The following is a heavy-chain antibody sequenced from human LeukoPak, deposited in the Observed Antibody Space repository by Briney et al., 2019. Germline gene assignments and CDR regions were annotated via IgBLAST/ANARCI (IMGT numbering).Heavy chain of an antibody. J-gene: IGHJ4*02. CDR1: GITVSSHY. V-gene: IGHV3-53*01. CDR3: ARELLY. Sequence: PGGSLRLSCAASGITVSSHYMNWGRRAPGEGLEWVSVIYGVHGPSSADSVKGRFTISRDNSKNTVYLQMNSLGAEDTAVYYSARELLYWGQGTLVTVSS. D-gene: IGHD1-26*01. CDR2: IYGVHGP.